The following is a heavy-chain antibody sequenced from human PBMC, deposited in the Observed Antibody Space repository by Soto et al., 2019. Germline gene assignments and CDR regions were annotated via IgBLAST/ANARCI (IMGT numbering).Heavy chain of an antibody. V-gene: IGHV2-5*02. Sequence: QITLKESGPTLLKPTQTLTLTCSFSGFSLNSTAVGVNWIRQPPGKALEWLALIYWDDDNHYSPSLRSRLTIXXDTSKNQGVLTMTNMDPVDTGTYYCAPGSGWSSDFWGQGALVTVSS. J-gene: IGHJ4*02. D-gene: IGHD6-19*01. CDR1: GFSLNSTAVG. CDR2: IYWDDDN. CDR3: APGSGWSSDF.